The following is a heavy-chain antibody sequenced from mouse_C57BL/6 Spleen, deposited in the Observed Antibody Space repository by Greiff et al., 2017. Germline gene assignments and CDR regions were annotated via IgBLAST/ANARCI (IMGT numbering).Heavy chain of an antibody. CDR3: ARGITTVVPYFDY. CDR2: ISPSTGGY. CDR1: GYSFTGYY. D-gene: IGHD1-1*01. J-gene: IGHJ2*01. V-gene: IGHV1-42*01. Sequence: EVHVKQSGPELVKPGASVKISCKASGYSFTGYYMNWVKQSPEKSLEWIGEISPSTGGYTYNQKFKAKGTLTVDKCSSTAYMQLQSLTSEDSAVYYCARGITTVVPYFDYWGQGTTLTVSS.